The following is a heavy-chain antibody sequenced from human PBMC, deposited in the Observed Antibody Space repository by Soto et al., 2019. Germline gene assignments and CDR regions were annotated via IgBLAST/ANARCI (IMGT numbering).Heavy chain of an antibody. CDR2: INHSGST. V-gene: IGHV4-34*01. CDR3: AGAYSSGYYFRLDP. D-gene: IGHD3-22*01. J-gene: IGHJ5*02. CDR1: GGSFSGYY. Sequence: SETLSLTCAVYGGSFSGYYWSWIRQPPGKGLEWIGEINHSGSTNYNPSLKSRVTISVDASKNQFSLKLSSVTAADTAVYYCAGAYSSGYYFRLDPWGQGTLVTVSS.